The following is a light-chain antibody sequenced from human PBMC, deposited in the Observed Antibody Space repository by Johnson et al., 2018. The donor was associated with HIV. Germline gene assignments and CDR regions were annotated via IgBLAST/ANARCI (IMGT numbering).Light chain of an antibody. CDR3: GTWDSSLTLYV. V-gene: IGLV1-51*01. CDR2: DNN. CDR1: SSNIGNNY. Sequence: QSVLTQPPSVSAAPGQKVTISCSGSSSNIGNNYVSWYQQLPGTAPKLLIYDNNTRPSGIPDRFSGSKSGTSATLGITGLQTGDEADYYCGTWDSSLTLYVFGTGTKVTVL. J-gene: IGLJ1*01.